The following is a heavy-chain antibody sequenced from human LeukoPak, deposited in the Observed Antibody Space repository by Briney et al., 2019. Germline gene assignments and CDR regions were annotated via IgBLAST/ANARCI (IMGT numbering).Heavy chain of an antibody. CDR1: GGSIKSHF. D-gene: IGHD3-10*01. J-gene: IGHJ5*02. CDR3: ARDQYYYGSGTPFDP. V-gene: IGHV4-59*11. CDR2: IFHSGST. Sequence: SETLSLTCTVSGGSIKSHFWSWVRQPPGKRLEWIGYIFHSGSTNYNPSLKSRVTMSVDTSKNQLSLKLNSVTAADTAVYYCARDQYYYGSGTPFDPWGQGTLVTVSS.